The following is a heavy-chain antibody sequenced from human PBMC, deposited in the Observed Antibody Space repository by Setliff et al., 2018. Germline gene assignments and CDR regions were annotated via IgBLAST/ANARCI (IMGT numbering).Heavy chain of an antibody. V-gene: IGHV3-11*01. D-gene: IGHD5-12*01. CDR2: ISTTGYTI. Sequence: LRLSCTASKFSFSSYYMAWIRQTPGKGLEWLSYISTTGYTISYADSVKGRFTVSRDNAANSVSLRMSSLSPEDTAVYFCARDVLSYTAYHWLNFWGPGALVTVS. CDR1: KFSFSSYY. CDR3: ARDVLSYTAYHWLNF. J-gene: IGHJ4*02.